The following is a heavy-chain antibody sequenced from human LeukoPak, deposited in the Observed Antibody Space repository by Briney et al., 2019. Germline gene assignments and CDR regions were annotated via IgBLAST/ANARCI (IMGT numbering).Heavy chain of an antibody. CDR2: INHSGST. J-gene: IGHJ5*02. D-gene: IGHD3-10*01. CDR3: ARVITMVRGVIPYNWFDP. Sequence: SETLSLTCAVYGGSFSGYYWSWIRQPPGKGLGWIGEINHSGSTNYNPSLKSRVTISVDTSKNQFSLKLSSVTAADTAVYYCARVITMVRGVIPYNWFDPWGQGTLVTVSS. CDR1: GGSFSGYY. V-gene: IGHV4-34*01.